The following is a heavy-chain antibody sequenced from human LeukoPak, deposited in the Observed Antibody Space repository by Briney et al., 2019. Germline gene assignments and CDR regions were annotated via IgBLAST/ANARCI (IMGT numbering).Heavy chain of an antibody. CDR2: ISLSGGTI. Sequence: GGSLRLSRAASGFKIDDYYMSWIRQAPGKGLEWVSHISLSGGTIHYADSVKGRFTVSRDNAKNSLYLQMNSLRAEDTAVYYCARDFPTITSWYYFDSWGQGALVVVSS. CDR1: GFKIDDYY. D-gene: IGHD2-2*01. J-gene: IGHJ4*02. CDR3: ARDFPTITSWYYFDS. V-gene: IGHV3-11*01.